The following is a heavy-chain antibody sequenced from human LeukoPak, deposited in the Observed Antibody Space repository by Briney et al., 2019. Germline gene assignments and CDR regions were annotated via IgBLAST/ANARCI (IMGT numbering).Heavy chain of an antibody. V-gene: IGHV4-59*01. CDR3: ARGFTLFDP. D-gene: IGHD2/OR15-2a*01. Sequence: SETLSLTCTVSGGSISTYYWNWIRQPPGKGLEWIGYIYYSGSTNFNPSLKSRVTISVDTSKNQFSLKLSSVTAADTALYYCARGFTLFDPWGQGTLVTVSS. CDR1: GGSISTYY. J-gene: IGHJ5*02. CDR2: IYYSGST.